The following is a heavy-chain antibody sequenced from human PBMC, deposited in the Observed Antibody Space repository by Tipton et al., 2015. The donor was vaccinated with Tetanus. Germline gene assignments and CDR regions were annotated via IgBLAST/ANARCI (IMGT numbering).Heavy chain of an antibody. CDR1: GGSVSSGSYY. D-gene: IGHD6-13*01. Sequence: TLSLTCTVSGGSVSSGSYYWSWIRQPPGKGLEWIGYIFYSGNTNYNPSLKTRVTISVDTSKNQFSLKLSSVTAADTAVYYCARGQAAGFTVGYYYYYYGMDVWGQGTTVTVS. V-gene: IGHV4-61*01. CDR3: ARGQAAGFTVGYYYYYYGMDV. J-gene: IGHJ6*02. CDR2: IFYSGNT.